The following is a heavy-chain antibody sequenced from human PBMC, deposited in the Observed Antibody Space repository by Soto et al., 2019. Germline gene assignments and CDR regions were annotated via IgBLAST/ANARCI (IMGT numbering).Heavy chain of an antibody. CDR1: GFSLSTSGVG. D-gene: IGHD2-21*02. CDR3: IQSRCGGDCLQSYASHYYYGMDV. J-gene: IGHJ6*02. V-gene: IGHV2-5*02. CDR2: IYWDDDK. Sequence: QITLKESGPTLVKPTQTLTLTCTFSGFSLSTSGVGVGWIRQPPGKALEWLALIYWDDDKRYSPSLRSRLTMSKSNYKNQMDLTMTNMDPVDTATYYCIQSRCGGDCLQSYASHYYYGMDVWGQGTTVTVSS.